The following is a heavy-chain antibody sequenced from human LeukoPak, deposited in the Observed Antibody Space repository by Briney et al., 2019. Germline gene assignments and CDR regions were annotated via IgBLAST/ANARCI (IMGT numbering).Heavy chain of an antibody. J-gene: IGHJ4*02. D-gene: IGHD4-11*01. CDR3: ARDDTTVTTYYFDY. V-gene: IGHV4-39*07. CDR1: GGSISSSSYY. Sequence: PSDTLSLTCTVSGGSISSSSYYWVWIRQPPGKGLEWIGSIYYSGSTYYNPSLKRRVTISVDTSKNQFSLELSSVTAADTAVYYCARDDTTVTTYYFDYWGQGTLVTVST. CDR2: IYYSGST.